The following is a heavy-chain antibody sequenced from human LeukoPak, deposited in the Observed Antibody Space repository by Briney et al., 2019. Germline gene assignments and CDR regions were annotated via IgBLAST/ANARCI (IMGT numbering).Heavy chain of an antibody. J-gene: IGHJ4*02. D-gene: IGHD3-22*01. CDR2: INRGGTST. V-gene: IGHV3-21*06. Sequence: GGSLGLSYAACGFAFSSYTMNWARQAPGKGLEWVASINRGGTSTHYAFSVKSRFTISRDNAQNVLYLQMNGLRGDDAAVYYCLRGDSRDFWGQGTLVTVSS. CDR3: LRGDSRDF. CDR1: GFAFSSYT.